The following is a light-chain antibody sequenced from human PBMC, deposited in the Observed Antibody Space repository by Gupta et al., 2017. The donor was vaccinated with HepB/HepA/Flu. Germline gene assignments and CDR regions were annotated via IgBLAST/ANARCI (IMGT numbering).Light chain of an antibody. CDR3: QTWDTGNVL. CDR1: SGHRSYA. V-gene: IGLV4-69*01. Sequence: QLVLTQSPSASASLGASVNLTCTLTSGHRSYAIAWHQQQPETGSRYLMTVYSDGSHSKGDGSPYRFSGSSSAAERFLTISSLRSDDESDYYCQTWDTGNVLFGGGTRLTVL. CDR2: VYSDGSH. J-gene: IGLJ2*01.